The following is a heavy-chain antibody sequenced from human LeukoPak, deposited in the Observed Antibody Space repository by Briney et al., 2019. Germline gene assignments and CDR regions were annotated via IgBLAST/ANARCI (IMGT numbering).Heavy chain of an antibody. V-gene: IGHV1-18*01. CDR2: ISAYNGNT. D-gene: IGHD1-26*01. CDR3: ARSYSGYYYMDV. CDR1: GYTFTSYG. Sequence: ASVTVSCKASGYTFTSYGISWVRQAPGQGLEWMGWISAYNGNTNYAQKLQGRVTMTTDTSTSTAYMELRSLRSDDTAVYYCARSYSGYYYMDVWGKGTTVTISS. J-gene: IGHJ6*03.